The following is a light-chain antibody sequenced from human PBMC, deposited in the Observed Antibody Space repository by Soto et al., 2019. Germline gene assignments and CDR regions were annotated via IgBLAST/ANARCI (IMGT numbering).Light chain of an antibody. CDR2: DVS. Sequence: AIQLTQSPSSLSASVGDSVTITCRASQGIRGALAWYQQRPGKPPKMLIYDVSKLERGVPSRFSGSDSGTHFTLTISSLQAEDFATYYCQQFNSYPITFGQGTRLEIK. J-gene: IGKJ5*01. V-gene: IGKV1-13*02. CDR3: QQFNSYPIT. CDR1: QGIRGA.